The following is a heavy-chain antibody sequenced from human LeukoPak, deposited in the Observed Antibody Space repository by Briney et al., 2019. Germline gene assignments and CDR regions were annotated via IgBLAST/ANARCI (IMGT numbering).Heavy chain of an antibody. D-gene: IGHD4-17*01. J-gene: IGHJ3*02. V-gene: IGHV3-30-3*01. CDR2: ISYDGSNK. CDR3: ARDDSRDYGDYRAEGGAFDI. CDR1: GFTFSSYA. Sequence: GGSLRLSCAASGFTFSSYAMHWVRQAPGKGLEWVAVISYDGSNKYYADSVKGRFTISRDNSKNTLYLQMNSLRAEDTAVYYCARDDSRDYGDYRAEGGAFDIWGQGTMVTVSS.